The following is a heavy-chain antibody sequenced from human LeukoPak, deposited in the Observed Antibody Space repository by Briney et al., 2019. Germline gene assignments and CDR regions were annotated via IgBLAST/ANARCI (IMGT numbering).Heavy chain of an antibody. CDR2: IWYDGSNK. Sequence: GGSLRLSCAASGFTFSSYGMHWVRQAPGKGLEWVAVIWYDGSNKYYADSVKGRFTISRDNSKNTLYLQMNSLRAEDTAVYYCAPDYYGSGRISWGQGTLVTVSP. D-gene: IGHD3-10*01. CDR3: APDYYGSGRIS. J-gene: IGHJ5*02. CDR1: GFTFSSYG. V-gene: IGHV3-33*01.